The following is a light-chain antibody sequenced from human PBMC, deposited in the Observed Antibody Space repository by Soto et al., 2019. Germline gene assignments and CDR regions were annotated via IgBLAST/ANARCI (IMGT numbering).Light chain of an antibody. V-gene: IGKV3-20*01. J-gene: IGKJ5*01. Sequence: EIVLTQSPDTLSLSPGERATLSCRASQSVSSYLAWYQQKPGQAPRLLIYGASSRASGIPDRFSGSGSGADFTLSITRLEPEDFAVYYCQQYGSSPITFGQGTRLEIK. CDR1: QSVSSY. CDR2: GAS. CDR3: QQYGSSPIT.